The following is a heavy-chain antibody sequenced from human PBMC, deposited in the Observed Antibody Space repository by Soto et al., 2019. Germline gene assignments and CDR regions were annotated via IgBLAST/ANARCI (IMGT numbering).Heavy chain of an antibody. V-gene: IGHV3-53*01. CDR3: TSRIYYRNTVTFDV. CDR1: HFTVSTNY. Sequence: GGSLRLSCAASHFTVSTNYLSWVRRAPGKGLEWVSVIYSGGSTSYADSVQGRFPVSRDKSKNTVSLQMNSLRAEDTAVYYCTSRIYYRNTVTFDVWGQGTMVTVSS. J-gene: IGHJ3*01. D-gene: IGHD3-10*01. CDR2: IYSGGST.